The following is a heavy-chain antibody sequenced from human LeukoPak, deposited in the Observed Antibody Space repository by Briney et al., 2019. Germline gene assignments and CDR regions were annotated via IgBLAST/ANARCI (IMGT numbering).Heavy chain of an antibody. CDR2: IYYSGST. V-gene: IGHV4-59*01. CDR3: ATDSDYYDSSGFDY. J-gene: IGHJ4*02. Sequence: SETLSLTCTVSGGSISSNYWSWVRQPPGKGLEWIWHIYYSGSTHYNPSLKSRVTISLDTSKNQFSLKLSSVTAADTAVNYCATDSDYYDSSGFDYWGQGTLVTVSS. CDR1: GGSISSNY. D-gene: IGHD3-22*01.